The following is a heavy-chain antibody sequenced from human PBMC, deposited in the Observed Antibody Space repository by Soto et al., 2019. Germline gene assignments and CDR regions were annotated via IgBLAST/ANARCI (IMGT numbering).Heavy chain of an antibody. CDR3: ATQRLCTGGHCWNWFDP. CDR1: RVSMSDYF. Sequence: QVQLQESGPGLVKPSETLSLTCTVSRVSMSDYFWSWIRQPPGKGLEWIGYIFHTGSTNYNPSLKGRVTITLDTSKNECSLKLNSVTAADTAVYYCATQRLCTGGHCWNWFDPWGQGTLVTVSS. V-gene: IGHV4-4*08. D-gene: IGHD2-8*02. CDR2: IFHTGST. J-gene: IGHJ5*02.